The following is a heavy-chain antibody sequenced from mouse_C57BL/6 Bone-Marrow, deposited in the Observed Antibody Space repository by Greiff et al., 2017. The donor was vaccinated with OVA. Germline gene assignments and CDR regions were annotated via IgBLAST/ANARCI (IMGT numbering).Heavy chain of an antibody. Sequence: VQLQQSGAELVRPGASVKLSCTASGFNIKDDYMHWVKQRPEQGLEWIGWIDPENGDTEYASKFQGKATITADTSSNTADLQLSSLTSEETAVYYCTTTRTGRDYWGQGTTLTVSS. CDR3: TTTRTGRDY. CDR1: GFNIKDDY. V-gene: IGHV14-4*01. D-gene: IGHD3-1*01. J-gene: IGHJ2*01. CDR2: IDPENGDT.